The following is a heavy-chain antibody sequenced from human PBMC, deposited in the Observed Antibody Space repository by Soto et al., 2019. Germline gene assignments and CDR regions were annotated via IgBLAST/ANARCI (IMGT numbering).Heavy chain of an antibody. CDR1: GYSFAGYW. J-gene: IGHJ4*02. V-gene: IGHV5-10-1*01. Sequence: GESLKISCKGSGYSFAGYWITWVRQKPGRGLEWMGRIDPSDSQTYYSPSFRGHVTISVTKSITTVFLQWSSLGASDTAMYYCARQIYDSDTGPNFQYYFDSWGQGTPVTVLL. D-gene: IGHD3-22*01. CDR2: IDPSDSQT. CDR3: ARQIYDSDTGPNFQYYFDS.